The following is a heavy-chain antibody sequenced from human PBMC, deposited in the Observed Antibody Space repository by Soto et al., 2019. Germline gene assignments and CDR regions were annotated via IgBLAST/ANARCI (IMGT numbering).Heavy chain of an antibody. CDR3: ARGMQLYLHGGFGYGY. J-gene: IGHJ4*02. CDR2: ISAYNGNT. CDR1: GYSFTSYG. V-gene: IGHV1-18*01. D-gene: IGHD3-10*01. Sequence: GASVKVSCKASGYSFTSYGISWVRQAPGQGLEWMGWISAYNGNTNYAQKLQGRVTMTTDTSTSTAYMELRSLRSDDTAVYYCARGMQLYLHGGFGYGYWGQGTLVTVSS.